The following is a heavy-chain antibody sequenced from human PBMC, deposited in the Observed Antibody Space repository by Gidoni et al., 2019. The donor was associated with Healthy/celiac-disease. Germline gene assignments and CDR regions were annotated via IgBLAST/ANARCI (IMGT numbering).Heavy chain of an antibody. CDR3: TREGYDFWSGPLGYYYYMDV. CDR1: GFTFGAYA. J-gene: IGHJ6*03. Sequence: EVQLVESGGGLVQPGRSLSLSCTASGFTFGAYAMSWVRQAPGKGLEWVGFIRSKAYGGTTEYAASVKGRFTISRDDSKSIAYLQMNSLKTEDTAVYYCTREGYDFWSGPLGYYYYMDVWGKGTTVTVSS. D-gene: IGHD3-3*01. V-gene: IGHV3-49*04. CDR2: IRSKAYGGTT.